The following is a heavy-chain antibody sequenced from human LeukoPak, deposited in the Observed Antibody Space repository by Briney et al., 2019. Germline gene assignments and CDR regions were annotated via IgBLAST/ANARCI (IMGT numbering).Heavy chain of an antibody. CDR2: IYTGGST. V-gene: IGHV3-66*01. CDR3: ARENFDP. J-gene: IGHJ5*02. CDR1: GFTVSNYY. Sequence: GGSLRLSCAASGFTVSNYYMSWVRQAPGKGLDWVSVIYTGGSTYYADSVKGRFTFSRDNSKNTLYLQMDSLRAEDTAVYFCARENFDPWGQGTQVTVSS.